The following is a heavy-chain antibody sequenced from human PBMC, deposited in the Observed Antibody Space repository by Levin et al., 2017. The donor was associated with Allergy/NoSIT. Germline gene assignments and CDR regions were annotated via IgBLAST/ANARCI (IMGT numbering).Heavy chain of an antibody. Sequence: GESLKISCAASGFTFSSYGMHWVRQAPGKGLEWVAVISYDGSNKYYADSVKGRYTISRDNSKNTLYLQMNSLRAEDTAVYYCAKSVLWYDYGDYVSGGFDYWGQGTLVTVSS. CDR1: GFTFSSYG. J-gene: IGHJ4*02. D-gene: IGHD4-17*01. V-gene: IGHV3-30*18. CDR3: AKSVLWYDYGDYVSGGFDY. CDR2: ISYDGSNK.